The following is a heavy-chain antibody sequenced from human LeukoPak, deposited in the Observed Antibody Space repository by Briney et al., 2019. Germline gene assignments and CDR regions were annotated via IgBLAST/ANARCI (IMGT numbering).Heavy chain of an antibody. CDR1: GGSISSSNW. V-gene: IGHV4-4*02. Sequence: SGTLSLTCAVSGGSISSSNWWSWVRQPPGKGLEWIGEIYHSGSTNYNPSLKSRVTISADTSKNQFSLKLTSVTAADTAVYYCARRRSRAYFEYWGQGTLVTVSS. D-gene: IGHD6-19*01. CDR3: ARRRSRAYFEY. CDR2: IYHSGST. J-gene: IGHJ4*02.